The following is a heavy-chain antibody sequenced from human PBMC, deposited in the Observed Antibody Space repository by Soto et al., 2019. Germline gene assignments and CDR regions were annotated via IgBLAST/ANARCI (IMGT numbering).Heavy chain of an antibody. Sequence: APVEVSCQASGYPFPSFDINWVRQATGQGLEWMGWMNPNSGNTGYAQKFQGRVTMTRNTSISTAYMELSSLRSEDTAVYYCARTLYGDNVDYWGQGTLVTVSS. CDR1: GYPFPSFD. J-gene: IGHJ4*02. CDR2: MNPNSGNT. CDR3: ARTLYGDNVDY. D-gene: IGHD4-17*01. V-gene: IGHV1-8*01.